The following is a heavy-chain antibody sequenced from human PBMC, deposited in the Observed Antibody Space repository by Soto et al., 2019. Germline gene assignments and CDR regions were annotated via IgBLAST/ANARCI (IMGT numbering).Heavy chain of an antibody. CDR3: ARDSRKGRGVMSLGGSNFDY. CDR1: GFTFSSYS. V-gene: IGHV3-48*01. D-gene: IGHD3-10*01. Sequence: GSLRLSCAASGFTFSSYSMNWVRQAPGKGLEWVSYISSSSSTIYYADSVKGRFTISRDNAKNSLYLQMNSLRAEDTAVYYCARDSRKGRGVMSLGGSNFDYWGQGSLVTVSS. CDR2: ISSSSSTI. J-gene: IGHJ4*02.